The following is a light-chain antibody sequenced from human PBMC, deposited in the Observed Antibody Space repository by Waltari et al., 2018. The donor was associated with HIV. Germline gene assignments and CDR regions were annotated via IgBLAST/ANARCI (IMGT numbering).Light chain of an antibody. CDR2: EVS. CDR3: ASYTRSGILL. CDR1: SSDIGAYNF. Sequence: QSALTPPASVSGSPGKSITISCIGSSSDIGAYNFVSWYQQRPGKAPKLMIDEVSYLPSGSSSRFSGSKSGITASLTISGLQADDEADYYCASYTRSGILLFGGGTRLTVL. J-gene: IGLJ2*01. V-gene: IGLV2-14*01.